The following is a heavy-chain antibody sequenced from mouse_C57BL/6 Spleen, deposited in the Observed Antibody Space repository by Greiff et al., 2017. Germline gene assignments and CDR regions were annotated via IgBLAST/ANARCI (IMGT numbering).Heavy chain of an antibody. V-gene: IGHV1-50*01. D-gene: IGHD2-2*01. J-gene: IGHJ2*01. Sequence: QVQLQQPGAELVKPGASVKLSCKASGYTFTSYWMQWVKQRPGQGLEWIGEIDPSDSYTNYNQKFKGKATLTVDPSSSTAYMQLSSLTSEDSAVYYCARGYGYDYFDYWGQGTTLTVSS. CDR1: GYTFTSYW. CDR3: ARGYGYDYFDY. CDR2: IDPSDSYT.